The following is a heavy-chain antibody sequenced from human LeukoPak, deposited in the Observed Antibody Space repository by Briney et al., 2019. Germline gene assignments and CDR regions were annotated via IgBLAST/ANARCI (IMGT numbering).Heavy chain of an antibody. CDR1: GYTLTGYY. CDR2: INPNSGGT. Sequence: ASVKVSCKASGYTLTGYYMHWVRQAPGQGLEWMGWINPNSGGTNYAQKFQGRVTMTRDTSISTAYMELSRLRSDDTAVYYCARSMQWLLLSSFDYWGQGTLVTVSS. V-gene: IGHV1-2*02. D-gene: IGHD3-22*01. CDR3: ARSMQWLLLSSFDY. J-gene: IGHJ4*02.